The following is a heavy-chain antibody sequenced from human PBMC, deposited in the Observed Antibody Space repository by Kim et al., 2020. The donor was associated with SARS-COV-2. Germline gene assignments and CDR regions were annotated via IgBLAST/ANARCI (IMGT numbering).Heavy chain of an antibody. J-gene: IGHJ4*02. CDR2: ISYDGSNK. Sequence: GGSLRLSCAASGFTFSNYGMHWVRQAPGKGLEWVAIISYDGSNKYHADSVKGRFTISRENSKNTLYLQMNSLGAEDTAVYYCAKDLRSGWALDYWGQGTLLTVSP. CDR3: AKDLRSGWALDY. D-gene: IGHD6-19*01. V-gene: IGHV3-30*18. CDR1: GFTFSNYG.